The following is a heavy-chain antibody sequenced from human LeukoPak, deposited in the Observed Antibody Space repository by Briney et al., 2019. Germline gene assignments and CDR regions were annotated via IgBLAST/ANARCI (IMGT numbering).Heavy chain of an antibody. J-gene: IGHJ4*02. CDR1: GFTFSNYE. CDR3: ATASGSWYRYYFDN. CDR2: ISSTSNMI. V-gene: IGHV3-48*03. D-gene: IGHD6-13*01. Sequence: PGGSLRLSCAASGFTFSNYEMNWVRQAPGKGLEWVSYISSTSNMIYYADSVRGRFTISRDNAENSLYLQMNSLRVEDTAVYYCATASGSWYRYYFDNWGQRTLVTVSS.